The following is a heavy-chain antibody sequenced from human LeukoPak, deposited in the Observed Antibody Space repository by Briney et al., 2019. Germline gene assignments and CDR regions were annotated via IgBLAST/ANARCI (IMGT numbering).Heavy chain of an antibody. D-gene: IGHD6-13*01. J-gene: IGHJ3*02. CDR3: ARDGGIAAAGNAFDI. Sequence: SVKVSCKASGGTFSSYAISWVRQAPGQGLEWMGGIIPIFGTAKYAQKFQGRVTITADKSTSTAYMELSSLRSEDTAVYYCARDGGIAAAGNAFDIWGQGTMVTVSS. CDR1: GGTFSSYA. V-gene: IGHV1-69*06. CDR2: IIPIFGTA.